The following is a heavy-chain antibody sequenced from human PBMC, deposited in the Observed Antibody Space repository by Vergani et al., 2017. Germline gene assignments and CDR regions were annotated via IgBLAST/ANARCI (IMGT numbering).Heavy chain of an antibody. CDR2: ISSSGSTI. Sequence: QVQLQESGPGLVKPSQTLSLTCTVSGGSISSGGYYWSWIRQAPGKGLEWVSYISSSGSTIYYADSVKGRFTISRDNAKNSLYLQMNSLRAEDTAVYYCARDRDTAMALDYWGQGTLVTVSS. D-gene: IGHD5-18*01. J-gene: IGHJ4*02. CDR1: GGSISSGGYY. V-gene: IGHV3-11*01. CDR3: ARDRDTAMALDY.